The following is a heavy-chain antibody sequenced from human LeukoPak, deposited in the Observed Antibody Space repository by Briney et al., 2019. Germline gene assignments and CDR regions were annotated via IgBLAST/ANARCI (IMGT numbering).Heavy chain of an antibody. CDR1: GGSISSSSYY. V-gene: IGHV4-39*07. D-gene: IGHD5-18*01. CDR2: IYYSGST. Sequence: SETLSLTCTVSGGSISSSSYYWGWIRQPPGKGLEWIGSIYYSGSTYYNPSLKSRVTISVDTSKNQFSLKLSSVTAADTAVYYCARETLPDTAMVEYGMDVWGQGTTVTVSS. J-gene: IGHJ6*02. CDR3: ARETLPDTAMVEYGMDV.